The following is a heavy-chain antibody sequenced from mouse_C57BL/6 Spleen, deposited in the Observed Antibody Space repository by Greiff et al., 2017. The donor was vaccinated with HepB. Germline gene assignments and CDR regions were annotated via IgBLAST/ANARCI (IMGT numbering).Heavy chain of an antibody. V-gene: IGHV1-22*01. CDR2: INPNNGGT. Sequence: EVKLVESGPELVKPGASVKMSCKASGYTFTDYNMHWVKQSHGKSLEWIGYINPNNGGTSYNQKFKGKATLTVNKSSSTAYMELRSLTSEDSAVYYCARSGPSYAMDYWGQGTSVTVSS. CDR3: ARSGPSYAMDY. CDR1: GYTFTDYN. J-gene: IGHJ4*01. D-gene: IGHD3-1*01.